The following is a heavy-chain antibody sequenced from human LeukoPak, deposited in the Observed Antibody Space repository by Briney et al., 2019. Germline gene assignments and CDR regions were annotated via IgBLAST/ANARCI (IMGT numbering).Heavy chain of an antibody. D-gene: IGHD3-10*01. CDR2: LYHGVSP. CDR3: ARVAKMRDAWGDYFDY. Sequence: PSETLSLTCAVYGGSFSGYYWSWIRQPPGKGLEWIGYLYHGVSPHYTPSLRSRVTMSVDRSKNLFSLELTSVTAADTAKYFCARVAKMRDAWGDYFDYWGQGILVTVSS. V-gene: IGHV4-34*01. J-gene: IGHJ4*02. CDR1: GGSFSGYY.